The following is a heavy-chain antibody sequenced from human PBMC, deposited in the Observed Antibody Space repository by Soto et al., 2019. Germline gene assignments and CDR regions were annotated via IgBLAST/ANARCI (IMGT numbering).Heavy chain of an antibody. CDR1: GFTFSSYA. CDR3: ARDLETKVNCSGGSCKWYYYYYGMGV. Sequence: PGGSLRLSCAASGFTFSSYAMHWVRQAPGKGLEWVAVISYDGSNKYYADSVKGRFTISRDNSKNTLYLQMNSLRAEDTAVYYCARDLETKVNCSGGSCKWYYYYYGMGVWGQGTTVTVSS. V-gene: IGHV3-30-3*01. D-gene: IGHD2-15*01. J-gene: IGHJ6*02. CDR2: ISYDGSNK.